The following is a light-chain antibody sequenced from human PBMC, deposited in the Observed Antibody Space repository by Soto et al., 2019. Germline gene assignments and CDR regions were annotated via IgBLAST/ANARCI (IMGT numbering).Light chain of an antibody. J-gene: IGKJ1*01. CDR3: QQYNNWPRT. Sequence: EIVLTQSPATLSVSPGERTTLSCRASQSFGNNLAWYQQKPGQAPRLLIYGASNRATGIPDRFSGSGSGTEFTLTISSLQSEDFAVYYCQQYNNWPRTFGQGTKVDIK. CDR2: GAS. CDR1: QSFGNN. V-gene: IGKV3D-15*01.